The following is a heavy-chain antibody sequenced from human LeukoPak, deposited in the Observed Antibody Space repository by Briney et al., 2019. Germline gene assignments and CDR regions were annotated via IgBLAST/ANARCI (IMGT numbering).Heavy chain of an antibody. CDR1: GFTFDDYA. D-gene: IGHD6-13*01. J-gene: IGHJ4*02. Sequence: PGGSLRLSCAASGFTFDDYAMHWVRQAPGKGLEWGSLISWDGGRTYYADSVRGRFIISRDNSKNSLYLQMNSLIPEDPALYYCAKYSHSSTWRFLDYWGQGTLVTVSS. V-gene: IGHV3-43D*03. CDR2: ISWDGGRT. CDR3: AKYSHSSTWRFLDY.